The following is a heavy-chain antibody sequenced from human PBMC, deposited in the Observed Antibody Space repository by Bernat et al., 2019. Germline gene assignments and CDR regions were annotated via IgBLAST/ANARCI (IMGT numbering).Heavy chain of an antibody. CDR2: ISSSSSTI. D-gene: IGHD3-10*01. Sequence: EVQLVESGGGLVQPGGSLRLSCAASGFTFSSYSMNWVRQAPGKGLEWVSYISSSSSTIYYADSVKGRFTISRDNAKNSLYLQMNSLRAEDTAVYYCARPLGRGSYYNRFWGRGTLVTVSS. CDR1: GFTFSSYS. J-gene: IGHJ4*02. V-gene: IGHV3-48*01. CDR3: ARPLGRGSYYNRF.